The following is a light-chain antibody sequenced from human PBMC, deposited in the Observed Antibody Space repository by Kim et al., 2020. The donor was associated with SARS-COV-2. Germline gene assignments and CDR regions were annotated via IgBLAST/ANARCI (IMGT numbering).Light chain of an antibody. Sequence: DIQMTQSPSSLSASVGDSVTITCRASQKIGGFLNWYQQKPGKAPNLLIYTASTLQGGVPSRFSGSGSGADFTLTISSVQPEESGTYYCRQLYETPLTFGGGTKVDIK. CDR3: RQLYETPLT. V-gene: IGKV1-39*01. CDR1: QKIGGF. J-gene: IGKJ4*01. CDR2: TAS.